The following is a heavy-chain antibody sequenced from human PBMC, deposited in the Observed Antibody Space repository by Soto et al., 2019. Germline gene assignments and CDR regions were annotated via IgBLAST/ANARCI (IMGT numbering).Heavy chain of an antibody. CDR3: GSLEGLATISYYFDY. D-gene: IGHD3-9*01. J-gene: IGHJ4*02. CDR1: GGSVSSSSYY. V-gene: IGHV4-39*01. Sequence: PSETLSLTCTVSGGSVSSSSYYWGWVRQPPEKGLEWIGSVYYSGSTYYNPSLESRVTISVDKSKNQFSLKLMSLSAADTAVYYCGSLEGLATISYYFDYWGQGALVTVSS. CDR2: VYYSGST.